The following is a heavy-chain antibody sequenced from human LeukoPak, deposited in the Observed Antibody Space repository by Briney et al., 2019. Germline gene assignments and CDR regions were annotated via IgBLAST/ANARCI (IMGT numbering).Heavy chain of an antibody. CDR2: IKSKTDGGTT. J-gene: IGHJ4*02. Sequence: GGSLRLSCAASGFTFSNAWMSWVRQAPGKELEWVGRIKSKTDGGTTDYAAPVKSRFTISRDDSKNTLYVQMNSLKTEDTAVYYCTTGPYDYGSGTYYHWGQGTLVTVSS. V-gene: IGHV3-15*01. CDR3: TTGPYDYGSGTYYH. CDR1: GFTFSNAW. D-gene: IGHD3-10*01.